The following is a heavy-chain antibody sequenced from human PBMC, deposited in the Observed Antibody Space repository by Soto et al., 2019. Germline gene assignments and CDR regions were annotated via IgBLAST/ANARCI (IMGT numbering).Heavy chain of an antibody. J-gene: IGHJ6*02. V-gene: IGHV4-59*08. Sequence: SETLSLTCTVSGGSMISYYWSWIRQPPGKGLEWIGYIYYSGSTYYNPSLKSRVTISVDTSKNQFSLKLSSVTAADTAVYYCASSTGGPYIVATTNYYYYGMDVWGQGTTVTVSS. CDR2: IYYSGST. CDR1: GGSMISYY. CDR3: ASSTGGPYIVATTNYYYYGMDV. D-gene: IGHD5-12*01.